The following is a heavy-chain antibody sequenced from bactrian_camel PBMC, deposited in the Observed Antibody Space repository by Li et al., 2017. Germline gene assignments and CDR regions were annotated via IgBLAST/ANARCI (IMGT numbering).Heavy chain of an antibody. J-gene: IGHJ6*01. D-gene: IGHD5*01. V-gene: IGHV3S55*01. CDR3: AAAFSGFGCFGEEFKKERFGF. Sequence: HVQLVESGGGSVQAGESLRLSCVASGLVAFGDADKGWYRQTSKNECEGVSSIGSDGDTWYADSVKGRFTISQDSAKNILYLQMRSLKPEDTAMYYCAAAFSGFGCFGEEFKKERFGFWGHGTQVTVS. CDR2: IGSDGDT. CDR1: GLVAFGDAD.